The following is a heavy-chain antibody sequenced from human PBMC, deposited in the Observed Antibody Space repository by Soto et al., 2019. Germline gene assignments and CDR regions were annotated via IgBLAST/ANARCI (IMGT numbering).Heavy chain of an antibody. V-gene: IGHV3-74*01. Sequence: EVQVVESGGGLVQPGGSLRLSCAASGISFSRYWTHWVRQAPGKGLEWVSRMGPDGSSTSYADSAKGRFSISRDDAKNTLSLQVNSLRADDTAVYYCAVHGDYDAFNFWGQGTVVTVSS. D-gene: IGHD4-17*01. CDR1: GISFSRYW. CDR3: AVHGDYDAFNF. J-gene: IGHJ3*01. CDR2: MGPDGSST.